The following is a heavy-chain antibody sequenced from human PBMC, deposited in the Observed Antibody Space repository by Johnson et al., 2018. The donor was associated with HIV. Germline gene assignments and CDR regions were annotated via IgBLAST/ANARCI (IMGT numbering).Heavy chain of an antibody. CDR1: GFTVTNNY. CDR3: ARSMRGAFDI. J-gene: IGHJ3*02. CDR2: INWNGGTK. D-gene: IGHD3-10*01. V-gene: IGHV3-53*01. Sequence: VHLVESGGGLIQPGGSLRLSCAASGFTVTNNYMSWVRQAPGKGLEWVSYINWNGGTKRYGDSVKGRFTISRDNAEKSLYLQMNSLRAEDTAVYYCARSMRGAFDIWGQGTMVTVSS.